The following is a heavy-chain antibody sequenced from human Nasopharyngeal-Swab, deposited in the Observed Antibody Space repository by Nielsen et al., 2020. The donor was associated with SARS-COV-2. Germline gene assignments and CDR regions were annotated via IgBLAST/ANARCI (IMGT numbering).Heavy chain of an antibody. J-gene: IGHJ6*02. CDR2: INHSGST. Sequence: SEILSLTCAVYGGFFSGYYWSGFRQPPGKGLEWIGEINHSGSTNYNPSLRRRVTISVDTSKNQFSLKLSSVTAADTAVYYCARGLVVVPAARGYGMDVWGQGTTVTVSS. V-gene: IGHV4-34*01. CDR1: GGFFSGYY. D-gene: IGHD2-2*01. CDR3: ARGLVVVPAARGYGMDV.